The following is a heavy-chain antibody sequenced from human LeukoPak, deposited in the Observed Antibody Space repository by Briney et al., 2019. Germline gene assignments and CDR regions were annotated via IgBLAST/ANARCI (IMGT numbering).Heavy chain of an antibody. V-gene: IGHV1-18*04. CDR1: GYTFTSYG. CDR2: INAYNGNT. D-gene: IGHD3-10*01. Sequence: ASVKVSSKASGYTFTSYGISWVRQAPGQGLEWMGWINAYNGNTNYAQKLQGRVTMTTATSTSTAYMELRSLRSDDTAVYYCARTPMVRGVSLLHNWFDPWGQGTLVTVSS. J-gene: IGHJ5*02. CDR3: ARTPMVRGVSLLHNWFDP.